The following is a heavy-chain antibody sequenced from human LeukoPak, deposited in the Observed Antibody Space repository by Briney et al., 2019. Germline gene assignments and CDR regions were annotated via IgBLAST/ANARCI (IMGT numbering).Heavy chain of an antibody. V-gene: IGHV4-59*01. CDR3: ARGPLLSRVYDY. J-gene: IGHJ4*02. CDR1: GGSISSYY. D-gene: IGHD6-13*01. CDR2: IYYSGST. Sequence: SETLSLTCTVSGGSISSYYWSWIRQPPGKGLEWIGYIYYSGSTNYNPSLKSRVTISVDTSKNQFSLKLSSVTAADTAVYYCARGPLLSRVYDYWGQGTLVTVSS.